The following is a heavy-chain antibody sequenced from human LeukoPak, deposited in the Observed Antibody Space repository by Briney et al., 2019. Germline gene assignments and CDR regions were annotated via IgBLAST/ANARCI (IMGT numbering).Heavy chain of an antibody. Sequence: SETLSLTCTVSGGSISSYYWSWIRQPPGKGLEWIGYIYYSGSTNYNPSLKSRVTISVDTSKNQFSLKLSSVTAADTAVYYCARGQGRGFGEPDYWGQGTLVTVSS. J-gene: IGHJ4*02. D-gene: IGHD3-10*01. V-gene: IGHV4-59*01. CDR3: ARGQGRGFGEPDY. CDR2: IYYSGST. CDR1: GGSISSYY.